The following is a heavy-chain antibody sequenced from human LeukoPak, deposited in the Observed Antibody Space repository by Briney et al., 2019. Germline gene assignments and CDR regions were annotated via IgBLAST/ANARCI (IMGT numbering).Heavy chain of an antibody. CDR2: MNPNSGNT. J-gene: IGHJ4*02. CDR1: GYTFTSYD. CDR3: ARGPYYDYVWGSYRVIFDY. V-gene: IGHV1-8*01. D-gene: IGHD3-16*02. Sequence: ASVEVSCKASGYTFTSYDINWVRQATGQGLEWMGWMNPNSGNTGYAQKFQGRVTMTRNTSISTAYMELSSLRSEDTAVYYCARGPYYDYVWGSYRVIFDYWGQGTLVTVSS.